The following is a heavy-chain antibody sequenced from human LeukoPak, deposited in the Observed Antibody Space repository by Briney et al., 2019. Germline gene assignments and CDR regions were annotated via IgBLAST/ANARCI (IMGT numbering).Heavy chain of an antibody. J-gene: IGHJ4*02. D-gene: IGHD2-2*01. CDR2: IRYDGSNK. CDR1: GFTFSSYG. Sequence: PGGSLRLSCAASGFTFSSYGMHWVRQASGKGLEWVAFIRYDGSNKYYADSVKGRFTISRDNSKNTLYLQMNSLRAEDTVVYYCAKDRVVPAANYFDYWGQGTLVTVSS. V-gene: IGHV3-30*02. CDR3: AKDRVVPAANYFDY.